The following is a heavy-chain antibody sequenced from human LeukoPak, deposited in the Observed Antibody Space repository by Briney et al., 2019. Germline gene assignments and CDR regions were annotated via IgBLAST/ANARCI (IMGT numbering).Heavy chain of an antibody. Sequence: GGSLRLSCAPSGFTFSSYSMNWVRQAPGKGLEWVSSISSSSSYIYYADSVKGRFTISRDYAKNLLYLQMNSLRIEDTAVYYCAREISSSTSFDYWGQGTLVTVSS. J-gene: IGHJ4*02. CDR3: AREISSSTSFDY. V-gene: IGHV3-21*06. CDR2: ISSSSSYI. D-gene: IGHD2-2*01. CDR1: GFTFSSYS.